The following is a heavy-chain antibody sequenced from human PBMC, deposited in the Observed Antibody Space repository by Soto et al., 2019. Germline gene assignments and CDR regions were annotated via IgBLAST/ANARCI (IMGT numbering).Heavy chain of an antibody. CDR1: GYTFTSYG. D-gene: IGHD3-3*01. J-gene: IGHJ4*02. V-gene: IGHV1-18*01. Sequence: ASVKVSCKASGYTFTSYGISWVRQAPGQGLEWMGWISAYNGNTNYAQKLQGRVTMTTDTSTSTAYMELRSLRSDDTAVYYCARDRYYDFWSGYPFDYWGQGTLVTVSS. CDR3: ARDRYYDFWSGYPFDY. CDR2: ISAYNGNT.